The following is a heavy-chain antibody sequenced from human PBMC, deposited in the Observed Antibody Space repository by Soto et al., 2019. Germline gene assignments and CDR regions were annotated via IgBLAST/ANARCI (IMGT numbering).Heavy chain of an antibody. CDR1: GFTFSNYG. Sequence: EVQLLESGGGLIQPGGSLRLSCEASGFTFSNYGMTWVLQAPGKGLEWVSTISGSGDRAFYADPVKGRFTISRDNSKNTLYLQMNSLSAEDTAIYYCAKEMIASTLADFFDYWGQGILVNVSS. J-gene: IGHJ4*02. V-gene: IGHV3-23*01. CDR3: AKEMIASTLADFFDY. D-gene: IGHD2-21*01. CDR2: ISGSGDRA.